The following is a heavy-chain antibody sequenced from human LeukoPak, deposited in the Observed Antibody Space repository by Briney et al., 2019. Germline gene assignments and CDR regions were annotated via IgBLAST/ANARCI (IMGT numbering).Heavy chain of an antibody. CDR1: GGSISSGDYY. D-gene: IGHD4-23*01. Sequence: PSETLSLTCTVSGGSISSGDYYWSWIRQPPGKGLEWIGYIYYSGSTYYNPSLKSRVTISVDTSKNQFSLKLSSVTAADTAVYYCARALTTVDFDYWGQGTLVTVSS. CDR2: IYYSGST. J-gene: IGHJ4*02. CDR3: ARALTTVDFDY. V-gene: IGHV4-30-4*08.